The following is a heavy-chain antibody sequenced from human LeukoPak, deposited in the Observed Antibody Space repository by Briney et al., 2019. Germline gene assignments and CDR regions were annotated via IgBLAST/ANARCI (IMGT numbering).Heavy chain of an antibody. CDR1: GFTFSSYS. CDR3: ARRGYSSGWYLSGFDP. J-gene: IGHJ5*02. CDR2: ISSSSSYI. Sequence: GGSLRLSCAASGFTFSSYSMNWVRQAPGKGLEWVSSISSSSSYIYYADSVKGRFTISRDNAKNSLYLQMNSLRAEDTAVYYCARRGYSSGWYLSGFDPWGQGTLVTVSS. D-gene: IGHD6-19*01. V-gene: IGHV3-21*01.